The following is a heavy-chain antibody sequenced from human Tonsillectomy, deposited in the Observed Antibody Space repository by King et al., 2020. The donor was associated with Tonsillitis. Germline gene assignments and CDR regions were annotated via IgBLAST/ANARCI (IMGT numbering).Heavy chain of an antibody. Sequence: VQLVESGGGLVKPGGSLRLSCAASGFPFSDYYMTWIRQAPGKGLEWISYISSSGSTIYYTDSVKGRFTISRDNAKNSLYLQMNSLRAEDTAVYYCARDHYSISWYHWFDPWGQGTLVTVSS. CDR3: ARDHYSISWYHWFDP. V-gene: IGHV3-11*01. J-gene: IGHJ5*02. CDR2: ISSSGSTI. D-gene: IGHD6-13*01. CDR1: GFPFSDYY.